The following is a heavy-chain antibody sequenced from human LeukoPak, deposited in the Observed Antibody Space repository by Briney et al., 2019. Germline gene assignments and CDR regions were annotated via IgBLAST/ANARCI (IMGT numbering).Heavy chain of an antibody. CDR1: GYTFTSYG. V-gene: IGHV1-18*01. CDR3: ARETYYDFWSDGMDV. J-gene: IGHJ6*02. D-gene: IGHD3-3*01. CDR2: ISAYNGNT. Sequence: ASVKVSCKASGYTFTSYGISLVRQAPGQGLEWMGWISAYNGNTNYAQKLQGRVTMTTDTSTSTAYMELRSLRSDDTAVYYCARETYYDFWSDGMDVWGQGTTVTVSS.